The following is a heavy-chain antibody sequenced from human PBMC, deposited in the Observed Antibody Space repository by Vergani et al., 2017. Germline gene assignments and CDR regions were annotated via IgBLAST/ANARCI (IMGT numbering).Heavy chain of an antibody. CDR2: LYGGGGA. Sequence: DVDLVESGGGFVQPGGSLKLSCAASGFSVSNTYMSWVRQVPEKGLEWVSVLYGGGGAHYADSVKGRFTISRDNSKNLLFLQMNSLRVEDTAIYYCTRDSHYSDSSGLHDVFDIWGQGTMVAVSS. V-gene: IGHV3-66*02. CDR3: TRDSHYSDSSGLHDVFDI. CDR1: GFSVSNTY. D-gene: IGHD3-22*01. J-gene: IGHJ3*02.